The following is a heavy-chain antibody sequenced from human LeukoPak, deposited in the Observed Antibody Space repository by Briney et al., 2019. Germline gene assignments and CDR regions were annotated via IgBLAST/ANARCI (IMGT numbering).Heavy chain of an antibody. D-gene: IGHD3-22*01. CDR2: IKQDGSEK. CDR3: AKDSGQYYYDSSGYYDYFDY. V-gene: IGHV3-7*01. Sequence: PGGSLRLSCAASGFTFSSYWMSWVRQAPGKGLEWVANIKQDGSEKYYVDSVKGRFTISRDNAKNSLYLQMNSLRAEDTAVYYCAKDSGQYYYDSSGYYDYFDYWGQGTLVTVSS. J-gene: IGHJ4*02. CDR1: GFTFSSYW.